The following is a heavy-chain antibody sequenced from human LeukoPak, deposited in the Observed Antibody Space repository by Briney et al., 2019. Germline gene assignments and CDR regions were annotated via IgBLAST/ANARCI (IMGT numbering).Heavy chain of an antibody. CDR3: AKVDGSGSLRYFQH. CDR1: GFTFSSYA. D-gene: IGHD3-10*01. Sequence: PGGSLRLSCAASGFTFSSYAMSWVRQAPGKGLEWVSAISGSGGSTYYADSVKGRFTISRDNSKNTRYLQMNSLRDEDTAVYYCAKVDGSGSLRYFQHWGQGTLVTVSS. V-gene: IGHV3-23*01. CDR2: ISGSGGST. J-gene: IGHJ1*01.